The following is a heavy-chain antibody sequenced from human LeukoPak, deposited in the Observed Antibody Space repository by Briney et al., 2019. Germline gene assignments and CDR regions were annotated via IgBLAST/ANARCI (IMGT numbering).Heavy chain of an antibody. J-gene: IGHJ6*02. D-gene: IGHD6-13*01. CDR1: GGSISSYY. Sequence: SETLSLTCTVSGGSISSYYWSWIRQPAGKGLEWIGRIYTSGSTNYNPSLKSRVTMSVDTSKNQFSLELSSVTAADTAVYYCALTYSSSWYSGYYYGMDVWGQGTTVTVSS. CDR3: ALTYSSSWYSGYYYGMDV. V-gene: IGHV4-4*07. CDR2: IYTSGST.